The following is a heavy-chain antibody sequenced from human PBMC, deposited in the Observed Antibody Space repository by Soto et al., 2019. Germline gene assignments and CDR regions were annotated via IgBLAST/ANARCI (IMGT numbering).Heavy chain of an antibody. J-gene: IGHJ6*02. CDR2: IYYSGST. CDR1: GGSISSSSYY. CDR3: ARLDYGSGSYYAVPYYYYYGMDV. D-gene: IGHD3-10*01. Sequence: PSETLSLTCTVSGGSISSSSYYWGWIRQPPEKRQERIGSIYYSGSTYYNSSLKSRVTISVDTSKNQFSLKLSSVTAADTAVYYCARLDYGSGSYYAVPYYYYYGMDVWGQGTTVTVSS. V-gene: IGHV4-39*01.